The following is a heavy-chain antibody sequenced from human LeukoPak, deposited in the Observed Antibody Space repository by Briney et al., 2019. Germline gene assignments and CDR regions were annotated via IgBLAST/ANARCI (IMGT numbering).Heavy chain of an antibody. D-gene: IGHD3-10*01. Sequence: GRSLRLSCAASGFTFSSYAMHWVRQAPGKGLEWVAVISYDGSNKYYADSVKGRFTISRDNSKNTLYLQMNSLRAEDTAVYYCARGIRRGHYYGSGSPSEAFDIWGQGTMVTVSS. CDR1: GFTFSSYA. J-gene: IGHJ3*02. CDR2: ISYDGSNK. CDR3: ARGIRRGHYYGSGSPSEAFDI. V-gene: IGHV3-30-3*01.